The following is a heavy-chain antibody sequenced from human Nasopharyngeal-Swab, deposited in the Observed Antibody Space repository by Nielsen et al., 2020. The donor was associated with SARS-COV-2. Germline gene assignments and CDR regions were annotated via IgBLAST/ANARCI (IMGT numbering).Heavy chain of an antibody. CDR1: GFTFSSYG. V-gene: IGHV3-33*01. CDR2: IWYDGSNK. D-gene: IGHD3-10*01. CDR3: ARERDGSGSYVSDY. Sequence: GGSLRLSCAASGFTFSSYGMHWVRQAPGKGLEWVAVIWYDGSNKYYAGSVKGRFTISRDNSKNTLYLQMNSLRAEDTAVYYCARERDGSGSYVSDYWGQGTLVTVSS. J-gene: IGHJ4*02.